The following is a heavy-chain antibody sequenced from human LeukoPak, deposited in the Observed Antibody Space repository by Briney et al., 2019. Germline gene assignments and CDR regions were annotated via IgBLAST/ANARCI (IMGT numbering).Heavy chain of an antibody. CDR3: ATDTTASFYYMDV. D-gene: IGHD1-1*01. CDR1: GGSVSSSSYY. J-gene: IGHJ6*03. CDR2: IYYSGST. V-gene: IGHV4-39*01. Sequence: SETLSLTCTVSGGSVSSSSYYWGWIRQPPGKELEWIGSIYYSGSTYYNPSLKSRVTISVDTSKNQFSLRLSSVTAADTAVYYCATDTTASFYYMDVWGKGTTVTVSS.